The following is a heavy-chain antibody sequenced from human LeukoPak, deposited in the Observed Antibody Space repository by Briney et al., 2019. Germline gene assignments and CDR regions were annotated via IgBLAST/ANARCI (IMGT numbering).Heavy chain of an antibody. CDR1: GGTFSSYA. CDR3: ARDVTNYYGSGGAFDI. D-gene: IGHD3-10*01. V-gene: IGHV1-69*05. Sequence: ASVKVSCKASGGTFSSYAISWVRQAPGQGLEWMGGIIPIFGTANYAQKFQGRVTITTDESTSTAYMELSSLRSEDTAVYYCARDVTNYYGSGGAFDIWGQGTMVTVSS. J-gene: IGHJ3*02. CDR2: IIPIFGTA.